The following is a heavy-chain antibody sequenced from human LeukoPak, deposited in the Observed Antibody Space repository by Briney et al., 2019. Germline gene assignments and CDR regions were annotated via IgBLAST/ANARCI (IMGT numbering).Heavy chain of an antibody. J-gene: IGHJ6*03. V-gene: IGHV3-30*02. CDR1: GFTFSSYG. CDR3: AKFMRPWLWFGDEYYMDV. Sequence: PGGSLRLSCAASGFTFSSYGMHWVRQAPGKGLEWVTFIRYDGSNKCYADSVKGRFTISRDNSKNTLYLQMNSLRAEDTAVYYCAKFMRPWLWFGDEYYMDVWGKGTTVTISS. D-gene: IGHD3-10*01. CDR2: IRYDGSNK.